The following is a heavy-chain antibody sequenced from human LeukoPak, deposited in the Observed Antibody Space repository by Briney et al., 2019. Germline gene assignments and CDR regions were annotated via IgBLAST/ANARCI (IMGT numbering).Heavy chain of an antibody. J-gene: IGHJ6*03. CDR1: GYTLTELS. Sequence: ASVKVSCKVSGYTLTELSMHWVRQATGQGLEWMGWMNPNSGNTGYAQKFQGRVTITRNTSISTAYMELSSLRSEDTAVYYCARARNYGSGSYYRAHYYMDVWGKGTTVTVSS. CDR2: MNPNSGNT. D-gene: IGHD3-10*01. CDR3: ARARNYGSGSYYRAHYYMDV. V-gene: IGHV1-8*03.